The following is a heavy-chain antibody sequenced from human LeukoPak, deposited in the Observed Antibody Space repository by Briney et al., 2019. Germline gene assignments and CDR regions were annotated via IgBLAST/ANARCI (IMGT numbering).Heavy chain of an antibody. J-gene: IGHJ4*02. V-gene: IGHV3-48*03. CDR2: ISSSGSTI. CDR1: GFTFSSYE. Sequence: PGGSLRLSCAASGFTFSSYEMNWVRQAPGKGLEWVSYISSSGSTIYYADSMKGRFTISRDNAKNTLYLQMNSLRAEDTAVYYCARDQDFTVVTQNFDYWGQGTLVTVSS. D-gene: IGHD4-23*01. CDR3: ARDQDFTVVTQNFDY.